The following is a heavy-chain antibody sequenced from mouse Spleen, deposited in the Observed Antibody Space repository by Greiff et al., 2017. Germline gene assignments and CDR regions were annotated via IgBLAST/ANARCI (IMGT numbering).Heavy chain of an antibody. V-gene: IGHV5-17*02. D-gene: IGHD1-1*01. Sequence: EVMLVESGGGLVQPGGSRKLSCAASGFTFSSFGMHWVRQAPEKGLEWVAYISSGSSTIYYADTVKGRFTISRDNPKNTLFLQMTSLRSEDTAMYYCARAVPWFAYWGQGTLVTVSA. CDR2: ISSGSSTI. CDR3: ARAVPWFAY. J-gene: IGHJ3*01. CDR1: GFTFSSFG.